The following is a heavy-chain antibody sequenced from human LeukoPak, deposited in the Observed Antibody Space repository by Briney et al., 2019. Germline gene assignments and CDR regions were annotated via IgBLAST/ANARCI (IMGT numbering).Heavy chain of an antibody. V-gene: IGHV3-30-3*02. D-gene: IGHD6-13*01. CDR3: AKHYIAADAYYFDY. J-gene: IGHJ4*02. CDR2: ISYDGSNK. CDR1: GFTFSSYA. Sequence: GGSLRLSCAASGFTFSSYAMHWVRQAPGKGLEWVAVISYDGSNKYYADSVKGRFTISRDNSKNTLYLQMNSLRAEDTAVYYCAKHYIAADAYYFDYWGQGTLVTVSS.